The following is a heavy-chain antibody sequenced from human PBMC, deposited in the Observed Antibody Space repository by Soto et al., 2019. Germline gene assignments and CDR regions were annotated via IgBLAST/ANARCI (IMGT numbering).Heavy chain of an antibody. D-gene: IGHD3-3*01. V-gene: IGHV3-15*01. CDR1: GFTFSNAW. CDR2: IKSKTDGGTT. Sequence: GGSLRLSCAASGFTFSNAWMSWVRQAPGKGLESVGRIKSKTDGGTTDYAAPVKGRFTISRDDSKNTLYLQMNSLKTEDTAVYYCTTGPVLRFSGDYYYGMDVWGQGTTVTVSS. J-gene: IGHJ6*02. CDR3: TTGPVLRFSGDYYYGMDV.